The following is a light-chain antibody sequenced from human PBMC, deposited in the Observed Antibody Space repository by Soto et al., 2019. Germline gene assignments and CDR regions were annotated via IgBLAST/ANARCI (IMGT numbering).Light chain of an antibody. V-gene: IGKV3-20*01. J-gene: IGKJ3*01. Sequence: EIVLTQSPGTLSLSPGERATLSCRASQSVSSSYLARHHQKPGLAPRLLIYGASSRATGIPDRFSGSGSGTDFTLTISRLEPEDFAVYYCQQYDNSPPTFGPGTKVDIK. CDR2: GAS. CDR3: QQYDNSPPT. CDR1: QSVSSSY.